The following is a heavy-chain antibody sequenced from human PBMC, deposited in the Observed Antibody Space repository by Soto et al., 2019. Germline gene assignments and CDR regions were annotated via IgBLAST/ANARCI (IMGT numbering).Heavy chain of an antibody. Sequence: PSETLSVTCAVYGGSFSGYYWSWIRQPPGKGLEWIGEINHSGSTNYNPSLKSRVTISVDTSKNQFSLKLSSVTAADTAVYYCAGSSSYKGYYDYMDVRGKRTTVTVSS. CDR2: INHSGST. J-gene: IGHJ6*03. V-gene: IGHV4-34*01. CDR1: GGSFSGYY. CDR3: AGSSSYKGYYDYMDV. D-gene: IGHD6-13*01.